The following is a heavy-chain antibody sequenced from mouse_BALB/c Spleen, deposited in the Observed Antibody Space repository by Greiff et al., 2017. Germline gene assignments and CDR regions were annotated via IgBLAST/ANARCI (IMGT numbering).Heavy chain of an antibody. J-gene: IGHJ2*01. D-gene: IGHD2-1*01. CDR3: ARVGYGNYVGYFDY. CDR1: GFTFSSYG. Sequence: EVKLVESGGGLVQPGGSLKLSCAASGFTFSSYGMSWVRQTPDKRLELVATINSNGGSTYYPDSVKGRFTISRDNAKNTLYLQMSSLKSEDTAMYYCARVGYGNYVGYFDYWGQGTTLTVSS. CDR2: INSNGGST. V-gene: IGHV5-6-3*01.